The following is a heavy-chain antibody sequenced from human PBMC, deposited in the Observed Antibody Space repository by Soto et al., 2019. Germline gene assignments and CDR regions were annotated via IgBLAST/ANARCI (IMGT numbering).Heavy chain of an antibody. D-gene: IGHD3-3*01. J-gene: IGHJ4*02. V-gene: IGHV4-61*01. CDR3: AASISIFGVVPF. CDR2: VYYSGST. Sequence: SETLSLTCNVSGGSVSRVSYYWSWIRQSPGKGLEWMGYVYYSGSTNYNPSLKSRVTISVDTSKNQFSRKLRSVTAEETALYYCAASISIFGVVPFWGQGTLVTFSS. CDR1: GGSVSRVSYY.